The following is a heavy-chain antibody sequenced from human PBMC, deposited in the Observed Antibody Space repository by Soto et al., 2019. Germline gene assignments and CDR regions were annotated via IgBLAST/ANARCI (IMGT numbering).Heavy chain of an antibody. D-gene: IGHD2-21*01. Sequence: QVQLVESGGGVVQPGRSLRLSCAASGLTFSRSPMHWVRQAPGKGLEWVALMLYDGSNEYYADSVKGRFTISRDNSKNTLYVQMNSLRAEDTGVYYCARCAVLSTTSGGWCNWFDPWGQGTLVTVSS. CDR1: GLTFSRSP. J-gene: IGHJ5*02. V-gene: IGHV3-30-3*01. CDR3: ARCAVLSTTSGGWCNWFDP. CDR2: MLYDGSNE.